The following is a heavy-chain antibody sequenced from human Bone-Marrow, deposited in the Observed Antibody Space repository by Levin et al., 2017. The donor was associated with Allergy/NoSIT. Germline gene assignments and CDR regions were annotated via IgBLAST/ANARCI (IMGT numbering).Heavy chain of an antibody. J-gene: IGHJ5*02. V-gene: IGHV3-30-3*01. CDR1: GFTFSSYA. CDR3: ARDGQGGFDP. Sequence: GESLKISCAASGFTFSSYAMHWVRQAPGKGLEWVAVISYDGSNKYYADSVKGRFTISRDNSKNTLYLQMNSLRAEDTAVYYCARDGQGGFDPWGQGTLVTVSS. CDR2: ISYDGSNK.